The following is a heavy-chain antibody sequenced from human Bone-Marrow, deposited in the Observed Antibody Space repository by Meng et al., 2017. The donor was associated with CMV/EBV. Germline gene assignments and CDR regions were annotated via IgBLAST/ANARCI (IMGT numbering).Heavy chain of an antibody. Sequence: GESLKISCAASGFTFSDYYMSWVRQAPGKGLEWVSAISGSGGSTYYADSVKGRFTISRDNSKNTLYLQMNSLRAEDTAVYYCARRLYAIDYWGQGTLVTGSS. CDR2: ISGSGGST. J-gene: IGHJ4*02. CDR1: GFTFSDYY. D-gene: IGHD2-2*02. CDR3: ARRLYAIDY. V-gene: IGHV3-23*01.